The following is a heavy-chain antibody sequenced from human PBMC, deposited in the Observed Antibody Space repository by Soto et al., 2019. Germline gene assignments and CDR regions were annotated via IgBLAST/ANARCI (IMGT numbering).Heavy chain of an antibody. CDR3: ARDKSSRGYSYGSAYYYYGMDV. CDR2: IYYSGST. V-gene: IGHV4-59*01. J-gene: IGHJ6*02. Sequence: SETLSLTCTVSGGSISSYYWSWIRQPPGKGLEWIGCIYYSGSTNYNPSLKSRVTISVDTSKNQFSLKLSSVTAADTAVYYCARDKSSRGYSYGSAYYYYGMDVWGQGTTVTVSS. D-gene: IGHD5-18*01. CDR1: GGSISSYY.